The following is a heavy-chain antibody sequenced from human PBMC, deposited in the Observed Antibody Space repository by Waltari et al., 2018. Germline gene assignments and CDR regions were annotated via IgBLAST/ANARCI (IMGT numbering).Heavy chain of an antibody. CDR3: ARISAITMGRGVTPYYFDY. Sequence: EVQLVESGGGLVQPGGSLRLSCAASGFTFSSYWMSWVRQAPGKGLEWVANITQDGSEKYYVDAVKGRFTISRDNAKNSLYLQMNSLRAEDTAVYYCARISAITMGRGVTPYYFDYWGQGTLVTVSS. CDR2: ITQDGSEK. D-gene: IGHD3-10*01. J-gene: IGHJ4*02. CDR1: GFTFSSYW. V-gene: IGHV3-7*01.